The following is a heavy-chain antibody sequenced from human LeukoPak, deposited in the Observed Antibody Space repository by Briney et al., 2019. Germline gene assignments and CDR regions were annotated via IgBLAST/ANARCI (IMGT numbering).Heavy chain of an antibody. V-gene: IGHV3-30-3*01. Sequence: TGGSLRLSCAASGFTFSTYPIHWVRQAPGKGLDWVAVISDDGNNPYYSDSVKGRFTISRDNSKNTLYLQMNSLRAEDTAVYYCAKDQRGYSGYGPYWGQGTLVTVSS. CDR1: GFTFSTYP. CDR2: ISDDGNNP. D-gene: IGHD5-12*01. J-gene: IGHJ4*02. CDR3: AKDQRGYSGYGPY.